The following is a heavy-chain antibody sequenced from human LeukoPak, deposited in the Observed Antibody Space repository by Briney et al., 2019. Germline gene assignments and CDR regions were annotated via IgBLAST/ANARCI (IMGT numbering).Heavy chain of an antibody. Sequence: PSETLSLTCTVSGGSISSYYWSWIRQPPGKGLEWIGYIFDSGSTKYNPSLKSRVTISVDTSKNQFSLKLSSVTAADTAVYYCARGFWHYYDSSGYPPYFDYWGQGTLVTVSS. CDR2: IFDSGST. CDR1: GGSISSYY. CDR3: ARGFWHYYDSSGYPPYFDY. D-gene: IGHD3-22*01. J-gene: IGHJ4*02. V-gene: IGHV4-59*08.